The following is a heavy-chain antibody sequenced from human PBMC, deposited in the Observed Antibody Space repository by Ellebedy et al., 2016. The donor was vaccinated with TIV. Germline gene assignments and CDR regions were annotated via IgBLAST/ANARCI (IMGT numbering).Heavy chain of an antibody. CDR2: IYHSGRT. CDR1: GGSIISSNW. V-gene: IGHV4-4*02. Sequence: SETLSLXXTVSGGSIISSNWWTWVRQTPGKGLEWIGEIYHSGRTNYNPSLKSRVTILVDKSKNQFSLNLSSVTATDTAVYYCARRLDYWGQGTLVTVSS. CDR3: ARRLDY. J-gene: IGHJ4*02.